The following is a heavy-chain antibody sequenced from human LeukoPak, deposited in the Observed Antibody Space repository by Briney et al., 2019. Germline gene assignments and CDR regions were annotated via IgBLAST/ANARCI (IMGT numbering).Heavy chain of an antibody. CDR2: IYYSGST. CDR1: GGSISSSSYY. CDR3: ARPKLSSARAFDI. Sequence: SETLSLTCTVSGGSISSSSYYWGWIRQPPGKGLEWIGSIYYSGSTYYNPSLKSRVTISVDTSKNQFSLKLSSVTAADTAVYYCARPKLSSARAFDIWGQGTMVTVSS. J-gene: IGHJ3*02. D-gene: IGHD6-6*01. V-gene: IGHV4-39*01.